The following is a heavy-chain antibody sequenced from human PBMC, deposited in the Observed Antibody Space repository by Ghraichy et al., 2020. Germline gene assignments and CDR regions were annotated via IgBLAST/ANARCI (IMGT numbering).Heavy chain of an antibody. CDR1: GGSISSYY. Sequence: SQTLSLTCTVSGGSISSYYWSWIRQPAGKGLEWIGRIYTSGSTNYNPSLKSRVTIAVDTSKNQFSLKLSSGTAADTAVYYCAREGRNSYGPGGVYYDSSGYYYFVYWGQGTLVTVSS. CDR3: AREGRNSYGPGGVYYDSSGYYYFVY. D-gene: IGHD3-22*01. CDR2: IYTSGST. J-gene: IGHJ4*02. V-gene: IGHV4-4*07.